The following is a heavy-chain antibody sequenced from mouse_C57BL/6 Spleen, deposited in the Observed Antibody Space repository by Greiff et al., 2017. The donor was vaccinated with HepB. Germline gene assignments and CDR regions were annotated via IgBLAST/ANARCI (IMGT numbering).Heavy chain of an antibody. Sequence: LEESGAELVKPGASVKLSCKASGYTFTEYTIHWVKQRSGQGLEWIGWFYPGSGSIKYNEKFKDKATLTADKSSSTVNMELSRLTSEDSAVYFCARDEEIDGSSHFDYWGQGTTLTVSS. J-gene: IGHJ2*01. V-gene: IGHV1-62-2*01. D-gene: IGHD1-1*01. CDR1: GYTFTEYT. CDR3: ARDEEIDGSSHFDY. CDR2: FYPGSGSI.